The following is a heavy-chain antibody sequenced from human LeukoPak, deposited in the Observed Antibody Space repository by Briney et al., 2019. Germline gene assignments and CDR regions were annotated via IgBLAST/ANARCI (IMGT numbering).Heavy chain of an antibody. CDR2: INHSGST. CDR3: ARVPYTYSSSWYIGWYFDL. J-gene: IGHJ2*01. Sequence: SETLSLTCAVYGGSFSGYYWSWIRQPPGKGLEWIGDINHSGSTNYNPSLKSRVTISVDTSKNQFSLKLSSVTAADTAVYYCARVPYTYSSSWYIGWYFDLWGRGTLVTVSS. CDR1: GGSFSGYY. D-gene: IGHD6-13*01. V-gene: IGHV4-34*01.